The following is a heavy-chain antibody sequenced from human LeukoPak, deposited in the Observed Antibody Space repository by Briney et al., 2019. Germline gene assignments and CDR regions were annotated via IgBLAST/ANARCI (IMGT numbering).Heavy chain of an antibody. CDR3: AKDLRPRSEYYFDY. J-gene: IGHJ4*02. CDR2: IRYDGSNK. CDR1: GFTFSSYG. V-gene: IGHV3-30*02. Sequence: GGSLRLSCAASGFTFSSYGMHWVRQAPGKGLEWVAFIRYDGSNKYYADSVKGRFTISRDNSKNTLYLQMNSLRAEDTAVYYCAKDLRPRSEYYFDYRGQGTLVTVSS.